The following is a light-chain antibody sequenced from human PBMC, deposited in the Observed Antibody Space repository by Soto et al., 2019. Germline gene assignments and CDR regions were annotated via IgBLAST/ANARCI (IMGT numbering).Light chain of an antibody. J-gene: IGLJ1*01. CDR1: SSDVGGYNY. CDR3: SSSTTSSNYV. Sequence: SALTQPRPVSGSPGQSVTISCTGTSSDVGGYNYVSWYQQHPGKAPKLIIYDVSNRPSGVSNRFSGSKSGNTASLTISGLQAEDEADYYCSSSTTSSNYVFGSGTKVTVL. CDR2: DVS. V-gene: IGLV2-11*01.